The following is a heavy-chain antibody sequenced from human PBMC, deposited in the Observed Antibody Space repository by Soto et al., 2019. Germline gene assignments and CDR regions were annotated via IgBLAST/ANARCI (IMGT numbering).Heavy chain of an antibody. CDR2: IYYSGST. D-gene: IGHD3-3*01. CDR3: ASGPTIVGTTDY. V-gene: IGHV4-59*01. CDR1: GGTISSYY. Sequence: PSEPLSLTYSVSGGTISSYYWSWIRQPPGKGLEWIGYIYYSGSTNYNPSLKSRVTISVDTSKNQFSLKLSSVTAADTAVYYCASGPTIVGTTDYWGQGTLVTVSS. J-gene: IGHJ4*02.